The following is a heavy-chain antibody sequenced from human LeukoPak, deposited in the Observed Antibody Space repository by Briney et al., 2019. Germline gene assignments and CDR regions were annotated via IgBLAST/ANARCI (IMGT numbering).Heavy chain of an antibody. CDR1: RYTFTSYD. V-gene: IGHV1-2*02. D-gene: IGHD6-13*01. J-gene: IGHJ4*02. CDR2: INPNSGGT. Sequence: ASVKVSCKASRYTFTSYDINWVRQATGQGLEWMGWINPNSGGTNYAQKFQGRVTMTRDTSISTAYMELSRLRSDDTAVYYCARRGETYSSSWYEDYWGQGTLVTVSS. CDR3: ARRGETYSSSWYEDY.